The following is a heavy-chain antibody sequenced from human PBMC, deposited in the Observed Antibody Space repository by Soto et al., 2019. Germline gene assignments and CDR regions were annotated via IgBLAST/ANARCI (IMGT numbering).Heavy chain of an antibody. CDR3: ARCIYGDYVGIF. Sequence: QVQLVQSGAEVKKPGASVKVSCKASGYTFTSNNINWVRQAPGKGLEWMGWIRPYNGNTNYAHNLQGRVTMTTDTSTSTSFMELRSLISDDTAVYYCARCIYGDYVGIFWGQGTLLTVSS. D-gene: IGHD4-17*01. J-gene: IGHJ4*02. V-gene: IGHV1-18*01. CDR2: IRPYNGNT. CDR1: GYTFTSNN.